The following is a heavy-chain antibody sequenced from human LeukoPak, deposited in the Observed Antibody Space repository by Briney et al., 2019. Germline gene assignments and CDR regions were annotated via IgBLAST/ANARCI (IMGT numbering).Heavy chain of an antibody. D-gene: IGHD3-22*01. J-gene: IGHJ3*02. CDR1: GGTFSSYA. V-gene: IGHV1-69*05. Sequence: SSVKVSCKASGGTFSSYAISWVRQAPGQGLEWMGGIITIFGTANYAQKFQGRVTITTDESTSTAYMELSSLRSEDTAVYYCARSRPHDSSGYYDAFDIWGQGTMVSVSS. CDR2: IITIFGTA. CDR3: ARSRPHDSSGYYDAFDI.